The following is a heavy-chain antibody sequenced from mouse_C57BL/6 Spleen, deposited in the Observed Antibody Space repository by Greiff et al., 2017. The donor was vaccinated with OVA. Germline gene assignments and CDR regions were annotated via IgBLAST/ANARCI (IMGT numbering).Heavy chain of an antibody. CDR2: ISNGGGST. D-gene: IGHD2-4*01. CDR1: GFTFSDYY. V-gene: IGHV5-12*01. J-gene: IGHJ1*03. CDR3: ARPGDYDEFDV. Sequence: EVMLVESGGGLVQPGGSLKLSCAASGFTFSDYYMYWVRQTPEKRLEWVAYISNGGGSTYYPDTVKGRFTISRDNAKNTLYLQMSRLKSEDTAMYYCARPGDYDEFDVWGTGTTVTVSS.